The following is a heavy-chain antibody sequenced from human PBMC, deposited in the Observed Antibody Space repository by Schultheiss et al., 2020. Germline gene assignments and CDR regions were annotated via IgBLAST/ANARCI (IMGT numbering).Heavy chain of an antibody. CDR2: ISGSGGST. V-gene: IGHV3-23*01. CDR1: GFTFSSYA. Sequence: GGSLRLSCAASGFTFSSYAMHWVRQAPGKGLEWVSAISGSGGSTYYADSVKGRFTISRDNSKNTLYLQMNSLRAEDTAVYYCARDGCIAAAGTDGDDAFDIWGQGTMVTVSS. J-gene: IGHJ3*02. D-gene: IGHD6-13*01. CDR3: ARDGCIAAAGTDGDDAFDI.